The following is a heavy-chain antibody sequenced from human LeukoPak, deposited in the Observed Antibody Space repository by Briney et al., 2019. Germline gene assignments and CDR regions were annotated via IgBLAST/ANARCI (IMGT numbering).Heavy chain of an antibody. D-gene: IGHD2-15*01. CDR1: GYTFTSYF. V-gene: IGHV1-46*01. CDR2: IHPSGGSA. Sequence: GASVKVSCKASGYTFTSYFMHWVRQAPEQGLEWMGIIHPSGGSASYAQNFQGRVTMTRDTSTSTVYMELSSLRSEDTAVYYCARDASCSGGNCYAWFDPWGQGTLVTVSS. J-gene: IGHJ5*02. CDR3: ARDASCSGGNCYAWFDP.